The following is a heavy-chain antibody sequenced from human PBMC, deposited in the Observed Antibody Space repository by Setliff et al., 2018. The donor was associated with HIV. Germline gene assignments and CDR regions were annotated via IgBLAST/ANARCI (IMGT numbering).Heavy chain of an antibody. D-gene: IGHD3-10*01. CDR1: GGSIGGYY. J-gene: IGHJ3*01. CDR2: IYSGGST. V-gene: IGHV4-4*08. CDR3: ARVRSYGSAYDASDV. Sequence: SETLSLTCTVSGGSIGGYYWGWIRQPPGTGLEWLGCIYSGGSTHYNPSLESRVTISLDTSKNQFSLRLTSVTAADTAVYYCARVRSYGSAYDASDVWGPGTMVTVSS.